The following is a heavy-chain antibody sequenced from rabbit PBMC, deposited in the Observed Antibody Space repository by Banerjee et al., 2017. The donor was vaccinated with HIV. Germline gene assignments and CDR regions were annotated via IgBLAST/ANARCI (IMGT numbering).Heavy chain of an antibody. V-gene: IGHV1S40*01. CDR1: GLDFSSSYY. Sequence: QSLEESGGDLVKPGASLTLTCTASGLDFSSSYYMCWVRQAPGKGLEWIGCIISGSGSTYYASWVNGRFTISKTSSTTVTLQMTSLTAADTAIYFCARGAGNGYSLWGPGTLV. CDR2: IISGSGST. D-gene: IGHD8-1*01. J-gene: IGHJ4*01. CDR3: ARGAGNGYSL.